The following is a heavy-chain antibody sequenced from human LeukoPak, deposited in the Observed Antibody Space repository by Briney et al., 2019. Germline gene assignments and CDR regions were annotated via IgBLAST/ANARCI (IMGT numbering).Heavy chain of an antibody. J-gene: IGHJ4*02. V-gene: IGHV6-1*01. Sequence: SQTLSLTYAISGDSVSSDSAAWSWIRQSPSRGLEWLGRTYYRSKWYNDYAISVKSRITINPDTSKNQFSLQLNSVTPGDTAVYYCARGVHSYYFDYWGQGTLVTVSS. CDR3: ARGVHSYYFDY. CDR1: GDSVSSDSAA. CDR2: TYYRSKWYN. D-gene: IGHD2-15*01.